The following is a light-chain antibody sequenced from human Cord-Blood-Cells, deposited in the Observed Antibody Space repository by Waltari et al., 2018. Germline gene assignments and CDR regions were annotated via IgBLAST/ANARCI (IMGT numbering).Light chain of an antibody. CDR2: DVS. J-gene: IGLJ1*01. Sequence: QSALTHPASVFWSPGQSITISCTGTSSDVGGYNYVSWYQQHPGKSPKLMIYDVSNRPSGVSNRFAGSKSGNTASLTISGLQAEDEADYYCSSYTSSSTYVFGAGTKVTVL. CDR1: SSDVGGYNY. CDR3: SSYTSSSTYV. V-gene: IGLV2-14*01.